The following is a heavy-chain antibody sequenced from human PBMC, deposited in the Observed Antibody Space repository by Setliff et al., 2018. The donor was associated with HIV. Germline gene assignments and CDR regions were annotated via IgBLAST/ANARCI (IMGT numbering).Heavy chain of an antibody. Sequence: LRLSCEASGSTFSSNAMSWVRQAPGKGLEWVSSLSDSGDRTYYVDSVKGRFTISRDNSKNTLDLQMGSLRAEDMAVYYCASNFRSGYWYFDLWGRGTLVTVSS. J-gene: IGHJ2*01. CDR1: GSTFSSNA. CDR3: ASNFRSGYWYFDL. D-gene: IGHD2-15*01. V-gene: IGHV3-23*01. CDR2: LSDSGDRT.